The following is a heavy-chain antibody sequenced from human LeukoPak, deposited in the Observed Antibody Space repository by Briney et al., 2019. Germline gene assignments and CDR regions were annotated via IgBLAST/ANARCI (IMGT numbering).Heavy chain of an antibody. J-gene: IGHJ6*03. V-gene: IGHV4-59*01. Sequence: SETLSLTCTVSGGSISSYYWSWIRQPPGKGLEWIGYIYYSGSTNYNPSLKSRVTISVDTSKNQFSLKLSPVTAAGTAVYYCARVGGIRLHMYYYYMDVWGKGTTVTVSS. CDR3: ARVGGIRLHMYYYYMDV. CDR2: IYYSGST. D-gene: IGHD3-16*01. CDR1: GGSISSYY.